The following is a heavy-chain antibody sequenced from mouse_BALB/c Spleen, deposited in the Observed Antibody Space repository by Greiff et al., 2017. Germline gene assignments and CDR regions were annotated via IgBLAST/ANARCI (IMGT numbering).Heavy chain of an antibody. CDR1: GFTFSSYG. D-gene: IGHD2-4*01. Sequence: DVMLVESGGGLVQPGGSLKLSCAASGFTFSSYGMSWVRQTPDKRLELVATINSNGGSTYYPDSVKGRFTISRDDAKNTLYLQMSSLKSEDTAMYYCASYDYDSYYAMDYWGQGTSVTVSS. CDR2: INSNGGST. CDR3: ASYDYDSYYAMDY. J-gene: IGHJ4*01. V-gene: IGHV5-6-3*01.